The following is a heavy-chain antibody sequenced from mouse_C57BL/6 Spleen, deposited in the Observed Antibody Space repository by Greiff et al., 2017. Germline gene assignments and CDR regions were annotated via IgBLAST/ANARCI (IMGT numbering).Heavy chain of an antibody. J-gene: IGHJ2*01. D-gene: IGHD1-1*01. CDR3: ARSGTTVSRVYFDC. CDR1: GYAFSSYW. V-gene: IGHV1-80*01. CDR2: IYPGDGDT. Sequence: QVQLQQSGAELVKPGASVKISCKASGYAFSSYWMNWVKPRPGKGLEWIGQIYPGDGDTNYNGKFKGKATLHAGKSSSTAYMQLSRLTSDDSAVYFCARSGTTVSRVYFDCGGHGTTLTVSS.